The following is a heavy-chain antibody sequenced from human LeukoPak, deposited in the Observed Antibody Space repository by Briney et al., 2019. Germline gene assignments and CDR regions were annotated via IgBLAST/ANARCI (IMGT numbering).Heavy chain of an antibody. CDR2: IYYSGST. Sequence: SETLSLTCSVSGGSISSSSYYWGWIRQPPGKGLEWIGTIYYSGSTYYNPSLRSRVTISADMSKNQFSLKLTSVTAADTAVYYCARRAEGWYYYYMDVWGKGTTVTVSS. CDR1: GGSISSSSYY. D-gene: IGHD6-19*01. V-gene: IGHV4-39*07. J-gene: IGHJ6*03. CDR3: ARRAEGWYYYYMDV.